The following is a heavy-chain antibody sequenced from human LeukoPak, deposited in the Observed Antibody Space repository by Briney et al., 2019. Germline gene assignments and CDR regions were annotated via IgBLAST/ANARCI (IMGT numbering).Heavy chain of an antibody. V-gene: IGHV3-21*01. CDR1: GFKFDDYV. Sequence: GGSLRLSCAASGFKFDDYVMHWVRQAPGKGLEWVSSISSSSSYIYYADSVKGRFTISRDNAKNSLYLQMNSLRAEDTAVYYCARDPVGDDAFDIWGQGTMVTVSS. CDR3: ARDPVGDDAFDI. CDR2: ISSSSSYI. D-gene: IGHD3-16*01. J-gene: IGHJ3*02.